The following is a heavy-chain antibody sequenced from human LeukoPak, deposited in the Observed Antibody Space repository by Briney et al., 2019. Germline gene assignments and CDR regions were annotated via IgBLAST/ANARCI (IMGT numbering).Heavy chain of an antibody. J-gene: IGHJ6*02. CDR3: ARSSPRYYYGMDV. CDR2: IYYSGST. CDR1: GGSISSSSYY. Sequence: SETLSLTCTVSGGSISSSSYYWGWIRQPPGKGLEWIGYIYYSGSTNYNPSLKSRVTISVDTSKNQFSLKLSSVTAADTAVYYCARSSPRYYYGMDVWGQGTTVTVSS. V-gene: IGHV4-61*05.